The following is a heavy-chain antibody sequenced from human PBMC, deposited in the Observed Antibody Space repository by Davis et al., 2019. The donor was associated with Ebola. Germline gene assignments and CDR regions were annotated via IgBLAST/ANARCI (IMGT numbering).Heavy chain of an antibody. D-gene: IGHD3-3*01. CDR2: ITGGGDYT. CDR1: GFTFYLHA. V-gene: IGHV3-23*01. CDR3: AKGGFLEDYFDN. Sequence: PGGSLRLSCAASGFTFYLHAMTGVRQAPGTGLEWVSSITGGGDYTYYADSVRGRFSISRDNSKNTLYLTMNSLRVDDTAIYYCAKGGFLEDYFDNWGQGTLVTVSS. J-gene: IGHJ4*02.